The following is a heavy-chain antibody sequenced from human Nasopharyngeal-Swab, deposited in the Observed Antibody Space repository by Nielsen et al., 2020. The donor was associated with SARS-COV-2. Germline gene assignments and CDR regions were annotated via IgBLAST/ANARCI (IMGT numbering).Heavy chain of an antibody. J-gene: IGHJ3*02. Sequence: SETLSLTCTVSGGSISSYYWSWIRQPPGKGLEWIGYIYYSGSTNYNPSLKSRVTISVDTSKNQFSLKLSSVTAADTAVYYCARVPLFHAFDIWGLGTMVTVSS. V-gene: IGHV4-59*01. CDR3: ARVPLFHAFDI. CDR1: GGSISSYY. CDR2: IYYSGST. D-gene: IGHD3-3*01.